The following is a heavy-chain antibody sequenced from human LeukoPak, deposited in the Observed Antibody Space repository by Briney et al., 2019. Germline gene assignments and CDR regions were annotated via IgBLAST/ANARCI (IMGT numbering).Heavy chain of an antibody. CDR2: ITYSGST. V-gene: IGHV4-59*08. J-gene: IGHJ4*01. D-gene: IGHD6-6*01. Sequence: PSETLSLTCTVSGGSFSSYYWSWIRQPPGKGLEWIACITYSGSTKYNPSLKSRVTISVDTSNNQFSHKVRSMTAADTAVYYCARHSRAYSSSFRTYEYWGQGTLVTVYS. CDR1: GGSFSSYY. CDR3: ARHSRAYSSSFRTYEY.